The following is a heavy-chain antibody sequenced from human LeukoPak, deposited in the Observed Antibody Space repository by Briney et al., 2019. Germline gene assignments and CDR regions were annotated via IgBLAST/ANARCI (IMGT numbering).Heavy chain of an antibody. CDR2: ISGSGGST. V-gene: IGHV3-23*01. J-gene: IGHJ4*02. D-gene: IGHD2-2*01. Sequence: PGGSLRLSCAASGFTFSSYAMSWVRQAPGKGLEWVSAISGSGGSTYYADSVKGRFTISRDNSKNTLYLQMNSLRAEDTAVYYCAKDRRLKRYSSSTSCYPDYWGQGTLVTVSS. CDR3: AKDRRLKRYSSSTSCYPDY. CDR1: GFTFSSYA.